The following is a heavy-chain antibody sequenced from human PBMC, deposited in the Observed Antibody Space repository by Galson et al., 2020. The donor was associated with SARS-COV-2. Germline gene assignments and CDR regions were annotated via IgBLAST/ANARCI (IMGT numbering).Heavy chain of an antibody. CDR3: ATLGGGWFGGNSYYYTGMDS. Sequence: GGSLRLSCAASGFTFDDYAMHWVRQAPGKGLEWVSGISWNSGSIGYADSVKGRFTISRDNAKNSLYLQMNSLRAEATALYYCATLGGGWFGGNSYYYTGMDSGAKGTTVT. J-gene: IGHJ6*04. CDR2: ISWNSGSI. CDR1: GFTFDDYA. V-gene: IGHV3-9*01. D-gene: IGHD3-10*01.